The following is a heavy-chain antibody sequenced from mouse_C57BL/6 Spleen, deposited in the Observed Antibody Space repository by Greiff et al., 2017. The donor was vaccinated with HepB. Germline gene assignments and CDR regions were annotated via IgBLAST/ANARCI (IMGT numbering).Heavy chain of an antibody. V-gene: IGHV5-4*01. J-gene: IGHJ3*01. D-gene: IGHD2-5*01. CDR2: ISDGGSYT. CDR1: GFTFSSYA. CDR3: ARVYSTYGCWFAY. Sequence: EVQVVESGGGLVKPGGSLKLSCAASGFTFSSYAMSWVRQTPEKRLEWVATISDGGSYTYYPDNVKGRFTISRDNAKNNLYLQMSHLKSKDTAMYYCARVYSTYGCWFAYWGQGTLVTVSA.